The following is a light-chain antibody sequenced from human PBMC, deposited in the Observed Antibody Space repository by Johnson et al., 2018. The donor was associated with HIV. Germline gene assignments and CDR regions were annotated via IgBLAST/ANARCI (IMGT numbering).Light chain of an antibody. Sequence: HSVLTQPPSVSAAPGQKVTISCSGSSSNFENNYVSWYQQVPGTAPKLLIYENNKRPSGIPDRFSGSRSGTSATLDITGLQTGDEADYYCGAWDSSLSAYVFATETKVTVL. CDR3: GAWDSSLSAYV. J-gene: IGLJ1*01. V-gene: IGLV1-51*02. CDR1: SSNFENNY. CDR2: ENN.